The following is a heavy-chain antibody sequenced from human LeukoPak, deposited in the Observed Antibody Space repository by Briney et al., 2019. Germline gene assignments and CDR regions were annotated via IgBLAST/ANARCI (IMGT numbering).Heavy chain of an antibody. J-gene: IGHJ6*03. V-gene: IGHV4-39*01. CDR3: AKLVSSIAALARYSYYMDV. CDR1: GGSISSSSYY. CDR2: IYYSGST. D-gene: IGHD6-6*01. Sequence: SETLSLTCTVSGGSISSSSYYWGWIRQPPGKGLEWIGSIYYSGSTYYNPSLKSRVTISVDTSKNQFSLKLSSVTAADTAVYYCAKLVSSIAALARYSYYMDVWGKGTTVTVSS.